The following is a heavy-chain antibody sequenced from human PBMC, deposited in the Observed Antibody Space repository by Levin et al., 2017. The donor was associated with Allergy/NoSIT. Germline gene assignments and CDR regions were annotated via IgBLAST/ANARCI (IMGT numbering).Heavy chain of an antibody. CDR1: GFIFSNSG. CDR2: ISFDETNT. D-gene: IGHD2-2*01. J-gene: IGHJ6*02. V-gene: IGHV3-30*18. CDR3: AKDREGCSGTSETYGMEV. Sequence: GGSLRLSCAASGFIFSNSGMHWVRQAPGKGLEWVAAISFDETNTYYGEDVKGRFAISRDNSKNTMYLQMNRLRSEDTAVYYCAKDREGCSGTSETYGMEVWGQGTSVTVS.